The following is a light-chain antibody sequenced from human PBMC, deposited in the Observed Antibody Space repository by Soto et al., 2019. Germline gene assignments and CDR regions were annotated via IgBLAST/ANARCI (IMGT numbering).Light chain of an antibody. V-gene: IGLV1-44*01. CDR2: SNS. Sequence: QLVLTQPPSASGTPGQRVTISCSGSSSNIGRNTVNWYQQLPGTAPKLLMYSNSQRPSGVPDRFSGSKSGTSASLAISGLQSEDEADYYCAAWDDSLNGVVFGGGTKVTVL. CDR1: SSNIGRNT. J-gene: IGLJ2*01. CDR3: AAWDDSLNGVV.